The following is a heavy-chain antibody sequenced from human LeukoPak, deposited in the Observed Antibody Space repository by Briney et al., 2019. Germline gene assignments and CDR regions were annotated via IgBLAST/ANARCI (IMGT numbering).Heavy chain of an antibody. CDR2: IYPGDSGT. J-gene: IGHJ6*02. D-gene: IGHD2-2*01. CDR3: ARIPTASFYYYYGMDV. V-gene: IGHV5-51*01. CDR1: GYSFTSYW. Sequence: GESLKISCKGSGYSFTSYWIGWVRQMPGKGLEWMGIIYPGDSGTRYSPSFQGQVTISADKSIGTAYLQWSSLKASDTAMYYCARIPTASFYYYYGMDVWGQGTTVTVSS.